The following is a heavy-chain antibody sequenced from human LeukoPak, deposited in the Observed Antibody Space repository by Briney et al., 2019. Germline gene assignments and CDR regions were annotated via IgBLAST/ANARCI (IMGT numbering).Heavy chain of an antibody. CDR2: IRSDESNK. CDR3: AKEAELDAFDI. V-gene: IGHV3-30*02. D-gene: IGHD1-7*01. J-gene: IGHJ3*02. CDR1: GFTFSNYG. Sequence: GGSLRLSCAASGFTFSNYGMHWVRQAPGKGLEWVAFIRSDESNKYYADSVKGRFTISRGNSKNTLYLQMNSLRAEDTAVYYCAKEAELDAFDIWGQGTMVTVSS.